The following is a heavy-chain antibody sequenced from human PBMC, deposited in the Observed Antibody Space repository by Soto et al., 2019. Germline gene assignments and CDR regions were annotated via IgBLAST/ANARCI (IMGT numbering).Heavy chain of an antibody. D-gene: IGHD5-12*01. CDR2: INHSGST. CDR1: GGSFSGYY. Sequence: SETLSLTCAVYGGSFSGYYWTWIRQPPGTGLEWIGEINHSGSTNYNPSLKSRVTISVDTSKNQFSLKLNSVTAEDTAVYYCARDSPPINYWGQGTLVTVSS. J-gene: IGHJ4*02. CDR3: ARDSPPINY. V-gene: IGHV4-34*01.